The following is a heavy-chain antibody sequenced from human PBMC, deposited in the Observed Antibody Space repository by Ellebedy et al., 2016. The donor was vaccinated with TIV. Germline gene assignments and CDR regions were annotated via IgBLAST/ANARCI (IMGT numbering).Heavy chain of an antibody. D-gene: IGHD3-22*01. CDR1: GFTFSDYY. CDR3: ARDFYDSSGYYYVYFQH. CDR2: ISGSGGST. J-gene: IGHJ1*01. Sequence: PGGSLRLSCAASGFTFSDYYMSWVRQAPGKGLEWVSAISGSGGSTYYADSVKGRFTISRDNSKNTLYLQMNSLRAEDTAVYYCARDFYDSSGYYYVYFQHWGQGTLVTVSS. V-gene: IGHV3-23*01.